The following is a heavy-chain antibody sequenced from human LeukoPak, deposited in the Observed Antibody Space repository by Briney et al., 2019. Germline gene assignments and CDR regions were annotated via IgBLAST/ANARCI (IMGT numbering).Heavy chain of an antibody. Sequence: GGSLRLSCAASGFTFSSYWFHWVRQAPGKGLVWVSRINSDGSGTTYADSVKGRFTISRDNAKNSLYLQMNSLRAEDMALYYCAKDRLRMTTVTTGFDYWGQGTLVTVSS. CDR2: INSDGSGT. V-gene: IGHV3-74*01. J-gene: IGHJ4*02. D-gene: IGHD4-17*01. CDR1: GFTFSSYW. CDR3: AKDRLRMTTVTTGFDY.